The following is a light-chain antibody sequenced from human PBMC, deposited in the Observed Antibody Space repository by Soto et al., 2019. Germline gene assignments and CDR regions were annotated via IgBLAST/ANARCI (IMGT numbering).Light chain of an antibody. V-gene: IGLV2-14*01. J-gene: IGLJ1*01. CDR3: SSKSSGSPFF. CDR1: SSDVGGYNY. CDR2: EVS. Sequence: QSALTQPASVSGSPGQSISISCTGTSSDVGGYNYVSWYQQHPGKAPKLMIYEVSNRPSGVSNRFSGSKYGNKASLTISGLHAEDEAAYYCSSKSSGSPFFFGTDTKLTVL.